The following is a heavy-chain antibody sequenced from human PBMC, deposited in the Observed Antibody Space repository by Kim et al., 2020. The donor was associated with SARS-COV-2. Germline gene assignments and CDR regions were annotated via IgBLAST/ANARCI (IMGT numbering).Heavy chain of an antibody. V-gene: IGHV3-23*01. CDR3: ARQLESGPGVSLLLSAVAHSFDP. CDR1: GFTFSNYA. CDR2: ISSRGDYI. D-gene: IGHD1-26*01. J-gene: IGHJ5*02. Sequence: GGSLRLSCAASGFTFSNYAMTWVRQAPGKGLQWVSSISSRGDYIYYADSVKGRLTSSRDNSKNTLYPQLNSLRAEDTAIYYCARQLESGPGVSLLLSAVAHSFDPWGQGALVTVSS.